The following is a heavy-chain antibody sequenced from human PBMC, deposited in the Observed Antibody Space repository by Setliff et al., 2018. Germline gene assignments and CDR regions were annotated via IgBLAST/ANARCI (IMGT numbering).Heavy chain of an antibody. D-gene: IGHD3-16*01. Sequence: PSETLSLTCTVSGYSIRSDYYWGWIRQPPGKGLEWIGSLYHTGSTDYNPSLNSRVTISVDTSKNQFSLRLNSATAADTAVYYCARLRGAFDYWGQGTLVTVSS. CDR3: ARLRGAFDY. V-gene: IGHV4-38-2*02. CDR1: GYSIRSDYY. J-gene: IGHJ4*02. CDR2: LYHTGST.